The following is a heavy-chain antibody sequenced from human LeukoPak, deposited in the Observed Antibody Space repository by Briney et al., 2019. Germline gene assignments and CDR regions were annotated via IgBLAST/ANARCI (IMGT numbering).Heavy chain of an antibody. J-gene: IGHJ4*02. Sequence: PSETLSLTWTVSGGSISSYYWSWIRQPPAKGLEWIGYIYYSGSTNYNPSLKSRVTISVDTSKNQFSLKLSSVTAADTAVYYCARDTGSGSIHFDYWGQGTLVTVSS. V-gene: IGHV4-59*01. CDR1: GGSISSYY. D-gene: IGHD6-19*01. CDR2: IYYSGST. CDR3: ARDTGSGSIHFDY.